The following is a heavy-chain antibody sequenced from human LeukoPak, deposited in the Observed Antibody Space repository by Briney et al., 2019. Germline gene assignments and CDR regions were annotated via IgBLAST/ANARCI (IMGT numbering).Heavy chain of an antibody. CDR3: ARAIDYGGPNPAFDY. D-gene: IGHD4-23*01. CDR2: INPSDGTI. V-gene: IGHV1-46*01. CDR1: GYTFTNYH. J-gene: IGHJ4*02. Sequence: ASVKVSCKASGYTFTNYHMHWVRQAPGQGLEWMGIINPSDGTISYAQKFQGRITMTRDTSTTTVYMELYSLRSDDTAMYFCARAIDYGGPNPAFDYWGQGTLVTVSS.